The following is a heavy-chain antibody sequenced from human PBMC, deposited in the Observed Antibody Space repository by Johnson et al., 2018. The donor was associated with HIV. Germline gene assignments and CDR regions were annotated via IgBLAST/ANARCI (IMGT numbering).Heavy chain of an antibody. D-gene: IGHD3-10*01. Sequence: VQLVESGGGLVQPGGSLRLSCAASGFTFSSNWMNWVRQAPGKGLQWVANIKEDGSEKYYVDSVRGRFTISRDNAKNSLYLQMNSLRVEDTAVYYGARPIARGASDIWGQGTMVTVSS. CDR2: IKEDGSEK. CDR3: ARPIARGASDI. CDR1: GFTFSSNW. V-gene: IGHV3-7*05. J-gene: IGHJ3*02.